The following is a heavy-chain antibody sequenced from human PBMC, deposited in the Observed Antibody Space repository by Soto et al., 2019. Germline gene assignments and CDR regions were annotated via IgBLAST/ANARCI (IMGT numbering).Heavy chain of an antibody. D-gene: IGHD1-1*01. J-gene: IGHJ6*02. CDR1: GYTFSTHA. CDR2: INGGTGQT. Sequence: ASVKVSCKASGYTFSTHAMHWVRQAPGQSLEWMGWINGGTGQTKHSHRFQDRVSITRDTSASTAYMELSSPRSEDTAVYYCARGKGMEENYYYYGLDIWGQGTTVTVSS. CDR3: ARGKGMEENYYYYGLDI. V-gene: IGHV1-3*01.